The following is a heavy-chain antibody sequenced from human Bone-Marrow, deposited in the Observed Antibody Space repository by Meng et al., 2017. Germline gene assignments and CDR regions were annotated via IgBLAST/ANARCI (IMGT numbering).Heavy chain of an antibody. CDR2: TYYRPKWSN. V-gene: IGHV6-1*01. CDR3: VRSHSGFLDY. CDR1: GDSVSSNSAA. J-gene: IGHJ4*02. D-gene: IGHD3-10*01. Sequence: QVQLQQSCPVLVKPSQTLSPTCSISGDSVSSNSAAWNWIRQSPSRGLEWLGKTYYRPKWSNDYAVSVRSRITINPDTSKNQFSLQLNSVTPEDTAVYYCVRSHSGFLDYWGQGTLVTVSS.